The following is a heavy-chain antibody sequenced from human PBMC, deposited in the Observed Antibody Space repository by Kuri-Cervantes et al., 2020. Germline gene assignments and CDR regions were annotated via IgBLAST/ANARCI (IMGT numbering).Heavy chain of an antibody. CDR3: VKAVSSTSWYKFDF. V-gene: IGHV3-9*01. Sequence: SLKISCAASGFTFDDYAMHWVRQAPGKGLEWVSGISWNSGSIGYADSAKGRFTISRDNSKNTLSLQMNSLRDEDTAIYYCVKAVSSTSWYKFDFWGQGILVTVSS. J-gene: IGHJ4*02. CDR2: ISWNSGSI. D-gene: IGHD6-13*01. CDR1: GFTFDDYA.